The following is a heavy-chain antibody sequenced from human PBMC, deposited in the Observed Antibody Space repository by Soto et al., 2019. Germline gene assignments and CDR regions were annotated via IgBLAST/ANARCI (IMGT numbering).Heavy chain of an antibody. V-gene: IGHV1-69*13. Sequence: ASVKVSCKASGGPFSSYAISWVRQAPGQGLEWMGGIIPIFGTANYAQKFQGRVTITADESTSTAYMELSSLRSEDTAVYYCARLLYSSSENYYYGMDVWGQGTTVTVSS. CDR1: GGPFSSYA. CDR3: ARLLYSSSENYYYGMDV. CDR2: IIPIFGTA. D-gene: IGHD6-6*01. J-gene: IGHJ6*02.